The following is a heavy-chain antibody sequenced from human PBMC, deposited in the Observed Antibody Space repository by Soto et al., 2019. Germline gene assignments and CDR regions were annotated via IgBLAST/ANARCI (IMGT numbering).Heavy chain of an antibody. J-gene: IGHJ4*02. V-gene: IGHV4-59*01. CDR1: GGSISSYY. D-gene: IGHD6-13*01. CDR3: ARSPYSSSWYTPFDY. Sequence: SETLSLTCTVSGGSISSYYWSWIRQPPGKGLEWIGYIYYSGSTNYNPSLKSRVTISVDTSKNQFSLKLSSVTAADTAVYYCARSPYSSSWYTPFDYWGPGTMVTVYS. CDR2: IYYSGST.